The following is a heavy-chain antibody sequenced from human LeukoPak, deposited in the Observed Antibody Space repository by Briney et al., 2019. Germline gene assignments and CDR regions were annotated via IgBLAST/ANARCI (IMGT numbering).Heavy chain of an antibody. CDR1: GGSISSYY. V-gene: IGHV4-59*12. J-gene: IGHJ4*02. D-gene: IGHD3-10*01. CDR3: ARDLGYYGSGTIDY. CDR2: INYSGST. Sequence: SETLSLTCTVSGGSISSYYWSWLRQPPGKGLEWIGYINYSGSTNYNPSLKSRVTISVDTSKNQFSLKLSSVTAADTAVYYCARDLGYYGSGTIDYWGQGTLVTVSS.